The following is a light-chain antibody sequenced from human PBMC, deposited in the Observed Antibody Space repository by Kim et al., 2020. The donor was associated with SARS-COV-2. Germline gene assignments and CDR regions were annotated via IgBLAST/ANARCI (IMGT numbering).Light chain of an antibody. CDR2: RNN. Sequence: PGQRITISCSGNSSNIGTNYVYWYQQLPGTAPRLLIYRNNQRPSGVPDRFSGSKSGTSASLAISGLRPDDEADYYCAAWGGSLGDVFGTGTKVTVL. V-gene: IGLV1-47*01. J-gene: IGLJ1*01. CDR3: AAWGGSLGDV. CDR1: SSNIGTNY.